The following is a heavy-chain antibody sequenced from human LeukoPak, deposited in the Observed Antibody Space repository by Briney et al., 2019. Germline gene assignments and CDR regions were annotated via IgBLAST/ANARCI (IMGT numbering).Heavy chain of an antibody. D-gene: IGHD3-10*01. V-gene: IGHV4-34*01. CDR3: ASGPLYYYGSGSYWY. CDR2: INHSGST. CDR1: GGSFSGYY. J-gene: IGHJ4*02. Sequence: SETLSLTCAVYGGSFSGYYWSWIRQPPGKGLEWIGEINHSGSTNYNPSLKSRVTISVDTSKNQFSLKLSSVTAADRAVYYCASGPLYYYGSGSYWYWGQGTLVTVSS.